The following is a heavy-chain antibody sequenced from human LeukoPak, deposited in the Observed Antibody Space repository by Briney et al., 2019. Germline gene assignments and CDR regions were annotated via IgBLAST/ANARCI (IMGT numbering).Heavy chain of an antibody. CDR2: IYTSGST. D-gene: IGHD3-22*01. J-gene: IGHJ4*02. CDR1: GGSISSYC. V-gene: IGHV4-4*09. CDR3: ARLDSSGYRVDY. Sequence: PSETLSLTCTVSGGSISSYCWSWIRQPPGKGLEWIGYIYTSGSTNYNPSLKSRVTISVDTSKNQFSLKLSSVTAADTAVYYCARLDSSGYRVDYWGQGTLVTVSS.